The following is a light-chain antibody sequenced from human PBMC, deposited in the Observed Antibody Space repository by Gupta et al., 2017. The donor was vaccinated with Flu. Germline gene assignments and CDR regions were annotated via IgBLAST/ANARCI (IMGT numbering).Light chain of an antibody. CDR1: QTVSTY. Sequence: DTLSLSPGERATLSCMASQTVSTYLAWYQHKPGQAPRLLIYDASNRDPGIPARFSGSGSGTDFTLTISSREPEDFAIYYCQQRVIRPPVTFGQGTRLEIK. CDR2: DAS. CDR3: QQRVIRPPVT. J-gene: IGKJ5*01. V-gene: IGKV3-11*01.